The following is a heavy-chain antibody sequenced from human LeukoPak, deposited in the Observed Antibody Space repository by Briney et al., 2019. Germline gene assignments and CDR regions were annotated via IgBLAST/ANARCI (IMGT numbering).Heavy chain of an antibody. Sequence: SETLSLTCTVSGGSISSYYWSWIRQPPGKGLEWIGYIYYSGSTNYNPSLKSRVTISVDTSKNQFSLKLSSVTAADTAVYYCARADSSSWSNNWFDPWGQGTLVTVSS. V-gene: IGHV4-59*01. CDR3: ARADSSSWSNNWFDP. CDR2: IYYSGST. J-gene: IGHJ5*02. D-gene: IGHD6-13*01. CDR1: GGSISSYY.